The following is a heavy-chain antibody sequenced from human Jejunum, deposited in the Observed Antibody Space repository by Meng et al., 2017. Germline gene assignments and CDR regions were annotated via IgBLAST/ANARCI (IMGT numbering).Heavy chain of an antibody. Sequence: QITLKESGPTLVIHTHTLTLTCTLLGLSLSSTGVSVGWIRQPPGKALEWLALIYWDDDKRYNPSLMSRLTITKDTSMNHVVLTLTNIDPVATGTYYCTHRREDPRSAFYYLDYWGRGTLVTVSS. J-gene: IGHJ4*02. CDR2: IYWDDDK. CDR1: GLSLSSTGVS. CDR3: THRREDPRSAFYYLDY. V-gene: IGHV2-5*02. D-gene: IGHD2-15*01.